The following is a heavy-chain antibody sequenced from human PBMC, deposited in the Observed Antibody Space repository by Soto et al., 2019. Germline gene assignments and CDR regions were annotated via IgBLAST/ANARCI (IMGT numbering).Heavy chain of an antibody. CDR1: GDSVSSTSAS. J-gene: IGHJ5*02. CDR3: ARTVGWLDP. CDR2: TYYRSKWYK. Sequence: PSQTLSLPCAISGDSVSSTSASWNLIRQSPSRGLEWLGRTYYRSKWYKEYAASVKSRITINPDTSKNQFSLQLNSVSPEDTAVYYCARTVGWLDPWGQGSLVTVYS. V-gene: IGHV6-1*01. D-gene: IGHD1-26*01.